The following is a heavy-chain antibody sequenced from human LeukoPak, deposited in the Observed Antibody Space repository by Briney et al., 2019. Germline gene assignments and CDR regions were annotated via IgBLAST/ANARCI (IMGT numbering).Heavy chain of an antibody. CDR3: ARPYSSGWYGGFNF. Sequence: PGGSLRLSCAVSGFTFSTYWMSWVRQAPGKGLEWVANMKQDGNEEYYVDSVKGRFTISIDNAKNSLYLQMNSLRAEDTAVYYCARPYSSGWYGGFNFWGQGTLVTVSS. CDR1: GFTFSTYW. V-gene: IGHV3-7*05. CDR2: MKQDGNEE. D-gene: IGHD6-19*01. J-gene: IGHJ4*02.